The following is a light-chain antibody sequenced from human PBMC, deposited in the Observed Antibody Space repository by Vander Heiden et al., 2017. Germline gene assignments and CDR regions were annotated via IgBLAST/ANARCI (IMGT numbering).Light chain of an antibody. CDR3: QVWDSSSDHPV. V-gene: IGLV3-21*02. J-gene: IGLJ2*01. CDR1: TIGSKS. CDR2: DDS. Sequence: SYLLHPPPSASVPPGQTARITCWGNTIGSKSVHWYQQKPGQAPVLVVYDDSDRPSGIPERFSGSNSGNTATLTISRVEAGDEADYYCQVWDSSSDHPVFGGGTKLTVL.